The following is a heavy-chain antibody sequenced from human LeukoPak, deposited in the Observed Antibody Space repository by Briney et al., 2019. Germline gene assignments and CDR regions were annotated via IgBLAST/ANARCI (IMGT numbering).Heavy chain of an antibody. J-gene: IGHJ4*02. CDR1: GFTFSSYS. Sequence: PGGSLRLSCAASGFTFSSYSMNWVRQAPGKVLEWVSSISSSSSYIYYADSVKGRFTISRDNAKNSLYLQMNSLRAEDTAVYYCARDPFTSGDYDDSSGYSGYWGQGTLVTVSS. CDR2: ISSSSSYI. D-gene: IGHD3-22*01. CDR3: ARDPFTSGDYDDSSGYSGY. V-gene: IGHV3-21*01.